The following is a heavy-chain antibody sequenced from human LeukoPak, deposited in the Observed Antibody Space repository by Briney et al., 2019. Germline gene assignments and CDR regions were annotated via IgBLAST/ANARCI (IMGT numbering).Heavy chain of an antibody. Sequence: PGRSLRLSCAASGFTFSSYAMHWVLQAPGKGLEWVAVISYDGSNKYYADSVKGRFTISRDNSKNTLYLQMNSLRAEDTAVYYCARDYSSGWTDAFDIWGQGTMVTVSS. CDR1: GFTFSSYA. CDR2: ISYDGSNK. V-gene: IGHV3-30*04. CDR3: ARDYSSGWTDAFDI. D-gene: IGHD6-19*01. J-gene: IGHJ3*02.